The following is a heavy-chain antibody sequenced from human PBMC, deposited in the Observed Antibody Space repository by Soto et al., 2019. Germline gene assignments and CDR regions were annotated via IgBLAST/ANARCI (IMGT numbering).Heavy chain of an antibody. CDR2: INPKSGGT. V-gene: IGHV1-2*02. J-gene: IGHJ4*02. CDR1: GYGFTGYY. CDR3: PRDLATGGGSAGFDY. D-gene: IGHD1-26*01. Sequence: VKVSCKASGYGFTGYYRYWVRQATGQGLEWMGWINPKSGGTMYPQKFQGRATMTWDTSISTAYIALTRLTSDDPAVYYCPRDLATGGGSAGFDYWGQGTLVTASS.